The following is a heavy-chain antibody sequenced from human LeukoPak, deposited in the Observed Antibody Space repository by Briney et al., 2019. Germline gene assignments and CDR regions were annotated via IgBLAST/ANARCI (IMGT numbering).Heavy chain of an antibody. D-gene: IGHD5-18*01. CDR3: AGTGYSYGPAVFDY. CDR2: INHSGST. CDR1: GGSFSGYY. V-gene: IGHV4-34*01. Sequence: SETLSLTCAVYGGSFSGYYWSWIRQPPGKGLEWIGEINHSGSTNYNPSLKRRVTISVDTSKNQFSLKLSSVTAADTAVYYCAGTGYSYGPAVFDYWGQGTLVTVSS. J-gene: IGHJ4*02.